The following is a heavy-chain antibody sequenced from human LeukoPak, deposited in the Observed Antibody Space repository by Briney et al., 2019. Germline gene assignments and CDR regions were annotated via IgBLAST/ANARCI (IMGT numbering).Heavy chain of an antibody. CDR1: GGSNNSYY. V-gene: IGHV4-59*01. Sequence: RSETLSLTCTVSGGSNNSYYWSWIRQPPGKGLEWIGYIYYSWSTNYNPSLKSQVTISVDTSENQYSLRLSSVTAADTAVYYCARVTGYMTEDYFDYWGQGTLITVSS. J-gene: IGHJ4*02. D-gene: IGHD6-13*01. CDR2: IYYSWST. CDR3: ARVTGYMTEDYFDY.